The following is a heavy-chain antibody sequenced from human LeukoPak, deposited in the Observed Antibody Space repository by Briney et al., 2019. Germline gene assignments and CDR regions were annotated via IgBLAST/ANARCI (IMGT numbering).Heavy chain of an antibody. CDR3: ARTQVMTAIRYFDY. D-gene: IGHD2-21*02. V-gene: IGHV4-34*01. CDR2: IDHSGST. Sequence: SETLSLTCAVYGGSFSAYCWSWIRQPPGKGLGWIGEIDHSGSTSYNPSLKSRVTISVDTPKTQFSLKLSSVTAADTAMYYCARTQVMTAIRYFDYWGQGTLVTVSS. CDR1: GGSFSAYC. J-gene: IGHJ4*02.